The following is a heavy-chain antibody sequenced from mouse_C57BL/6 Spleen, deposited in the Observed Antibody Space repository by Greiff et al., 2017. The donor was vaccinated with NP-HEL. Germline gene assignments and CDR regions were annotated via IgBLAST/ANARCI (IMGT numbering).Heavy chain of an antibody. Sequence: QVQLQQPGAELVRPGSSVKLSCKASGYTFTSYWMHWVKQRPIQGLEWIGNIDPSDSETHYNQKFKDKATLTVDKSSSTAYMQRSSLTSEDSAVYYCARDYYGSSPFAYWGQGTLVTVSA. CDR1: GYTFTSYW. CDR3: ARDYYGSSPFAY. D-gene: IGHD1-1*01. V-gene: IGHV1-52*01. J-gene: IGHJ3*01. CDR2: IDPSDSET.